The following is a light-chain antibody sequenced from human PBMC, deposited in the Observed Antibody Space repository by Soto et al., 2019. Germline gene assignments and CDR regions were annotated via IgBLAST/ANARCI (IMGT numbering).Light chain of an antibody. CDR2: GNS. J-gene: IGLJ2*01. CDR3: QSYDSSLVV. CDR1: SSNIGAGYD. Sequence: QAVVTQPTSVSGAPGQRVTISCTGSSSNIGAGYDVHWYQQLPGTAPKLLIYGNSNRPSGVPDRFSGSKSGTSASLAITGLQAEDEADYYCQSYDSSLVVFGGGTKLTVL. V-gene: IGLV1-40*01.